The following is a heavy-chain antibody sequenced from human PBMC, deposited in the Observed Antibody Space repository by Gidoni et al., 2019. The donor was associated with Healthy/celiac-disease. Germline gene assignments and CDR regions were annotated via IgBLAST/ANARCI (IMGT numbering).Heavy chain of an antibody. J-gene: IGHJ6*03. Sequence: EVQLVESGGGLVKPGGSLRLSCAASGFTFSSYSMNWVRQAPGKGLEWVSSISSSSSYIYYADSVKGRFTISRDNAKNSLYLQMNSLRAEDTAVYYCARVLPHYNYYYYMDVWGKGTTVTVSS. V-gene: IGHV3-21*01. CDR3: ARVLPHYNYYYYMDV. CDR2: ISSSSSYI. D-gene: IGHD2-15*01. CDR1: GFTFSSYS.